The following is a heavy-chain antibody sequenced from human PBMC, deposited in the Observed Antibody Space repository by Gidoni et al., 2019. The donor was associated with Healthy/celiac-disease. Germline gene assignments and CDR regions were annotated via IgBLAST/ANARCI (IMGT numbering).Heavy chain of an antibody. CDR1: GGSISRGGYY. D-gene: IGHD2-2*01. CDR3: AREDPFDPYCSSTSCYGKGAFDI. J-gene: IGHJ3*02. Sequence: QVQLQESGPGLVKPSQTLSLTCTVSGGSISRGGYYWSWLRQHPGKGLEWSGYIYYSGSTYYNPSLKSRVTISVDTSKNQFSLKLSSVTAADTAVYYCAREDPFDPYCSSTSCYGKGAFDIWGQGTMVTVSS. V-gene: IGHV4-31*03. CDR2: IYYSGST.